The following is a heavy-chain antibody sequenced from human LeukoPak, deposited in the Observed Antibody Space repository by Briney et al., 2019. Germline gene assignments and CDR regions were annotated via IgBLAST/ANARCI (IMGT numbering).Heavy chain of an antibody. CDR2: IYHSGST. J-gene: IGHJ4*02. CDR3: ARQAGYFDWLDY. Sequence: SETLSLTCAVSGYSISSGYYWGWIRQPPGKGLEWIGSIYHSGSTYYNPSLKSRVTISVDTSKNQFSLKLSSVTAADTAVYYCARQAGYFDWLDYWGQGTLVTVCS. CDR1: GYSISSGYY. V-gene: IGHV4-38-2*01. D-gene: IGHD3-9*01.